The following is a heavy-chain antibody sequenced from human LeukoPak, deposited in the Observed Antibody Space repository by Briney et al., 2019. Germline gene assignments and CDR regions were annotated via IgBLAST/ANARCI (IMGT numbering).Heavy chain of an antibody. CDR1: GFTVSGNY. Sequence: GGSLRLSCEASGFTVSGNYMNWIRQAPGKGLEWVSVIYSGGNTYYADSVKGRFSISRDNSKNTLYLQMNSQRVEDTAVYYCAGSRLSAEYFQFWGQGTLVAVSS. V-gene: IGHV3-66*01. CDR2: IYSGGNT. J-gene: IGHJ1*01. CDR3: AGSRLSAEYFQF.